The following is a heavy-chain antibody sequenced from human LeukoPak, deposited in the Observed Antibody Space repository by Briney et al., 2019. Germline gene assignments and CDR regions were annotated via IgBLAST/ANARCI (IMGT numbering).Heavy chain of an antibody. J-gene: IGHJ4*02. D-gene: IGHD6-6*01. V-gene: IGHV4-30-4*08. Sequence: SETLSLTCTVSGGSISSGDYYWSWIRQPPGKGLEWIGYIYYSGSTYYNPSLKSRVTISVDTSKNQFSLKLSSVTAADTAVYYCARFKAARVRSLDYWGQGTPVTVSS. CDR3: ARFKAARVRSLDY. CDR1: GGSISSGDYY. CDR2: IYYSGST.